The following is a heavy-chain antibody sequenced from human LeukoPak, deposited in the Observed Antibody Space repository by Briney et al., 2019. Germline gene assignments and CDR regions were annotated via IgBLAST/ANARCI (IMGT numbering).Heavy chain of an antibody. CDR3: AKRITVAAGIYFDS. CDR2: ISGSGGST. V-gene: IGHV3-23*01. CDR1: GFTFSSYA. Sequence: GGSLRLSCAASGFTFSSYAMSWVRQAPGKGREWVSAISGSGGSTYYADSVKGRFTISRDDSKNMQFLEMDSLRPEDTAVYFCAKRITVAAGIYFDSWGQGTLVTVSS. J-gene: IGHJ4*02. D-gene: IGHD6-19*01.